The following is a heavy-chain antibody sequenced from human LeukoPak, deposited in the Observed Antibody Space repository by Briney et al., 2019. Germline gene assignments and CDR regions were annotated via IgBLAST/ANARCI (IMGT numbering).Heavy chain of an antibody. D-gene: IGHD5-24*01. CDR3: ARILYNGYNPTGGFDY. CDR2: IDWDDDK. Sequence: KSGPALVKPTQTLTLTCTFSGFSLSTSGMCVSWIRQPPGKALEWLARIDWDDDKYYSTSLKTRLTISKDTSKNQVVLTMTNMDPVDTATYYCARILYNGYNPTGGFDYWGQGTLVTVSS. CDR1: GFSLSTSGMC. V-gene: IGHV2-70*11. J-gene: IGHJ4*02.